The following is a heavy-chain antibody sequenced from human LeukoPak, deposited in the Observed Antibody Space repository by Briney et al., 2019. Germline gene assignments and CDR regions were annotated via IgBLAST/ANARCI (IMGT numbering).Heavy chain of an antibody. CDR3: AGRAQTTGWSFDY. Sequence: SETLSLTCIVSGGSISSYYWSWIRQPAGKGLEWIGQIHTSGSTNYNPSLKSRVAMSVDTSKNQFSLELSSVTAADTAVYYCAGRAQTTGWSFDYWGQGALVTVSS. V-gene: IGHV4-4*07. CDR2: IHTSGST. J-gene: IGHJ4*02. D-gene: IGHD6-19*01. CDR1: GGSISSYY.